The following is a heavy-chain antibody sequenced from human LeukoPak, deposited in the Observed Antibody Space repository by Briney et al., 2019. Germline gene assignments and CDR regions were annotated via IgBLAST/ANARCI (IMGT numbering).Heavy chain of an antibody. CDR1: GYTFTDYY. V-gene: IGHV1-2*02. Sequence: ASVKVSCKASGYTFTDYYLHWVRQAPGQGLEWMGWINPNSGGTNYAQKFQGRVTMTRDTSISTAYMELSRLRSDDTAVYYCARAEYDFWSGYYTNPQLNFDYWGQGTLVTVSS. CDR2: INPNSGGT. J-gene: IGHJ4*02. CDR3: ARAEYDFWSGYYTNPQLNFDY. D-gene: IGHD3-3*01.